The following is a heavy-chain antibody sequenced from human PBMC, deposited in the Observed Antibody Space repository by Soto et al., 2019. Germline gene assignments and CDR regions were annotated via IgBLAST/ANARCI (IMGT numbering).Heavy chain of an antibody. J-gene: IGHJ4*02. CDR3: TRAITIFLKTYYFDY. D-gene: IGHD3-3*01. Sequence: GGSLRLSCTASGFTFGDYAMSWFRQAPGKGLEWVGFIRSKAYGGTTEYAASVKGRFTISRDDSKSIAYLQMNSLKTEDTAVYYCTRAITIFLKTYYFDYWGQGTLVTVSS. V-gene: IGHV3-49*03. CDR1: GFTFGDYA. CDR2: IRSKAYGGTT.